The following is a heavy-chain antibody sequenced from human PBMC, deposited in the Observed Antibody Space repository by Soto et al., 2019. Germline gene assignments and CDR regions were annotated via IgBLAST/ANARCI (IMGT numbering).Heavy chain of an antibody. J-gene: IGHJ5*02. V-gene: IGHV3-21*06. CDR3: AREVPDPTTGVPWLDP. D-gene: IGHD4-17*01. CDR1: GFRFTGLG. Sequence: GGSLRLSCGASGFRFTGLGMTWVRQAPGKGLEWVSSISASSTYRNYADAMKGRITISRDNANSFLYLELNGLRVEDTAVYFCAREVPDPTTGVPWLDPWGPGTLVTVSS. CDR2: ISASSTYR.